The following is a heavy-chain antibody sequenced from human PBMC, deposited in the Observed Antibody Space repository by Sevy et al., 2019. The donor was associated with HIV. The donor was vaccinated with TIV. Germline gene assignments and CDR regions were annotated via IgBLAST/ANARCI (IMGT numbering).Heavy chain of an antibody. V-gene: IGHV1-18*01. D-gene: IGHD3-22*01. CDR1: GYTFTSYG. CDR2: ISAYNGNT. CDR3: ARDQYYYDSSGYYYWNH. J-gene: IGHJ5*02. Sequence: ASVKVSCKASGYTFTSYGISWVRQAPGQGLEWMGWISAYNGNTNYAQKLQGRVTMTTDTSTSTAYMELRSPRSDDTAVYYCARDQYYYDSSGYYYWNHWGQGTLVTVSS.